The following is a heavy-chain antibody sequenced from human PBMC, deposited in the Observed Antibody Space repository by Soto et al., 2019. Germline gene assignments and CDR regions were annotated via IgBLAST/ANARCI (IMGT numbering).Heavy chain of an antibody. CDR2: TYYRSRFFS. CDR1: GDSVSSYSAA. J-gene: IGHJ5*02. V-gene: IGHV6-1*01. CDR3: VRDRYSSSGWFDP. Sequence: SQTLSLTCAIPGDSVSSYSAAWNWIRQSPSGGLEWLGRTYYRSRFFSDYAESVKSRIIINPDTSKNQFSLQLKSVTPEDTAVYYCVRDRYSSSGWFDPWGHGTPVTVSS. D-gene: IGHD3-10*01.